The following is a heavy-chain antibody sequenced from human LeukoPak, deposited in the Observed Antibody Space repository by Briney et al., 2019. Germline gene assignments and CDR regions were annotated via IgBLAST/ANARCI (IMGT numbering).Heavy chain of an antibody. Sequence: PGGSLRLSCGASGFTFSSYEMNWVRQAPGKGLEWVSYISSSGGTIFYADSVKGRFTISRDNAKNSLYLQMNSLRAEDTAVYYCARGQTGTLDAFDIWGQGTMVTVSS. CDR2: ISSSGGTI. CDR3: ARGQTGTLDAFDI. V-gene: IGHV3-48*03. CDR1: GFTFSSYE. D-gene: IGHD1/OR15-1a*01. J-gene: IGHJ3*02.